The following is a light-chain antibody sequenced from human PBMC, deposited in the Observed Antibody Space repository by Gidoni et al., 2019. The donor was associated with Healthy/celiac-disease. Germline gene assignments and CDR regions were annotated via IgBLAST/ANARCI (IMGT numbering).Light chain of an antibody. J-gene: IGKJ2*01. Sequence: DSVMTQSPLSLPVPPGEPASISCRSSQSLLHSNGYNYLDWYLQKPGQSPPLLIYLGSNRASGVPDRFSGSGSGTDFTLKISRVEAEDVGIYFCMQALQTPYTFGQGTKLEIK. CDR3: MQALQTPYT. V-gene: IGKV2-28*01. CDR1: QSLLHSNGYNY. CDR2: LGS.